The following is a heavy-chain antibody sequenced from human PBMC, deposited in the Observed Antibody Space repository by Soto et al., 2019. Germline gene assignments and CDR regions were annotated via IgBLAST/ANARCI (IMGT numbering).Heavy chain of an antibody. V-gene: IGHV3-23*01. J-gene: IGHJ4*02. Sequence: GGSLRLSCAASGFTFSSYAMSWVRQAPGKGLEWVSAISGSGGSTYYADSVKGRFTISRDNSKNTLYLQMNSLRAEDTAVYYCAKDRGLPRLGELSVFDYWGQGTLVTVSS. CDR3: AKDRGLPRLGELSVFDY. CDR2: ISGSGGST. D-gene: IGHD3-16*02. CDR1: GFTFSSYA.